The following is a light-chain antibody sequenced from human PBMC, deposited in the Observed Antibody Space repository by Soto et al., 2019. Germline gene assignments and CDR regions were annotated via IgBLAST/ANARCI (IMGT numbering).Light chain of an antibody. CDR2: KAS. CDR1: QSISDW. CDR3: RQYDSLLTFGERHDSLWT. V-gene: IGKV1-5*03. Sequence: DIQMTQSPSTLSASVGDRVTITCRASQSISDWLAWYQQKPGKAPKLLIYKASSLESGVPSRFSGSGSGTEFTLTISSLQPDDFATYYCRQYDSLLTFGERHDSLWTFGQGTKVE. J-gene: IGKJ1*01.